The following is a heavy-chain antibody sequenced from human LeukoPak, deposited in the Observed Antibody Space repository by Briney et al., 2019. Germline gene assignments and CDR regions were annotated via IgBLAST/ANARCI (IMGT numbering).Heavy chain of an antibody. CDR3: AREGSVWFGEFKDY. D-gene: IGHD3-10*01. CDR2: IYTSGST. J-gene: IGHJ4*02. CDR1: GGSISSGSYY. V-gene: IGHV4-61*02. Sequence: SQTLSLTCTVSGGSISSGSYYWSWIRQPAGKGLEWIGRIYTSGSTNYNPSLKSRVTISVDSSKNQFSLKLSSVTAADTAVYYCAREGSVWFGEFKDYWGQGTLVTVSS.